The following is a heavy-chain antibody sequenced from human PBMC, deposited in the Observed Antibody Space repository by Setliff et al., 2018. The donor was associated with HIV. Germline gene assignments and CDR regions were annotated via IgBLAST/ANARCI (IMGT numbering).Heavy chain of an antibody. J-gene: IGHJ5*02. D-gene: IGHD3-16*02. CDR3: ARLAMRGVIGDPNWFDP. CDR2: IYTSGST. V-gene: IGHV4-4*08. CDR1: GDSISRFS. Sequence: SETLSLTCNVSGDSISRFSWSWIRQPPGKGLEWIGHIYTSGSTNYNSSLKSRLTISVDTSKNQVSLKLTSVTAADTGVYYCARLAMRGVIGDPNWFDPWGQGTLGTAPQ.